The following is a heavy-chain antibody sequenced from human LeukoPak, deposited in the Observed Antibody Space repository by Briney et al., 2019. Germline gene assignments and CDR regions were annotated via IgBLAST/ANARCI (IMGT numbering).Heavy chain of an antibody. Sequence: ASVKVSCKASGYTFTSYAMHWVRQAPGQRLEWMGWINAGNGNTKYSQKSQGRVTITRDTSASTAYMELSSLRSEDTAVYYCARSANRWLVPYYFDYWGQGTLVTVSS. CDR3: ARSANRWLVPYYFDY. CDR2: INAGNGNT. J-gene: IGHJ4*02. CDR1: GYTFTSYA. V-gene: IGHV1-3*01. D-gene: IGHD6-19*01.